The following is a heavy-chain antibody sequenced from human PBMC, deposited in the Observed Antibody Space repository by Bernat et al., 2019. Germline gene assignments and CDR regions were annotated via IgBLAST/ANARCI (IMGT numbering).Heavy chain of an antibody. J-gene: IGHJ3*02. CDR3: ARDPLGGNCSGGSCYPYDAFDI. CDR2: IWYDGSNK. V-gene: IGHV3-33*01. Sequence: QVQLVESGGGVVQPGRSLRLSCAASGFTFSSYGMHWVRQAPGKGLEWVAVIWYDGSNKYYADSVKGRFTISRDNSKNTLYLQTNSLRAEDTAVYYCARDPLGGNCSGGSCYPYDAFDIWGQGTMVTVSS. CDR1: GFTFSSYG. D-gene: IGHD2-15*01.